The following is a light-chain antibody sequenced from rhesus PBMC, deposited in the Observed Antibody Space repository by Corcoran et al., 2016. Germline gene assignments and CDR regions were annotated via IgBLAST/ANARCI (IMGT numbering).Light chain of an antibody. V-gene: IGKV1-25*01. CDR3: QHYYSTPFT. Sequence: DIQMTQSPSSLSASVGDRVTITCRASQGITNDLAWYQQKPGETPKLLIYEASSLQSEIPSRFSGSGSGTDFTLTISSLQSGDFATYYCQHYYSTPFTFGPGTKLDIK. CDR1: QGITND. CDR2: EAS. J-gene: IGKJ3*01.